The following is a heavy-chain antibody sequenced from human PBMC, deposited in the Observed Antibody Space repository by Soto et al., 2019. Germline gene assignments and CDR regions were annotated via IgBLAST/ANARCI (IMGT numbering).Heavy chain of an antibody. Sequence: GGSLRLSCAASGFTFSDFHMSWIRQAPGKGLEWLSYMTNTGRAVSYADSVQGRFIISRDNAQNSLFLQMNTLRPEDTAMYYCARVAYWGPGTQVTVSS. CDR2: MTNTGRAV. CDR3: ARVAY. V-gene: IGHV3-11*04. J-gene: IGHJ4*02. CDR1: GFTFSDFH.